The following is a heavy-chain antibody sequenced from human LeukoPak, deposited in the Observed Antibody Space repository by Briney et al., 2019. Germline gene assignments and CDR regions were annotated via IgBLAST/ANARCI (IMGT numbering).Heavy chain of an antibody. CDR2: IYSGGST. J-gene: IGHJ4*02. Sequence: GGSLRLSCAASGFTVSSNYMSWVRQAPGKGLEWVSVIYSGGSTYYADSVKGRFTISRDNSKNTLYLQMNSLRAEDTAVYYCAREYCSSTSCFDYWGQGTLVTVSS. D-gene: IGHD2-2*01. CDR1: GFTVSSNY. V-gene: IGHV3-53*01. CDR3: AREYCSSTSCFDY.